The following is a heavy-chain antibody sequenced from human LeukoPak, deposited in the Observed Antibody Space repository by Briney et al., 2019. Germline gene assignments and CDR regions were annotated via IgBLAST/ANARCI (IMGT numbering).Heavy chain of an antibody. CDR1: GFTFSDHY. J-gene: IGHJ4*02. D-gene: IGHD4-17*01. CDR3: ARDPDYGDPD. CDR2: ITSSGTTS. Sequence: GGSLRLSCTASGFTFSDHYMSRFRLSPGKGLEWLSYITSSGTTSDYADSVKGRFTISRDNAKNSMYLQMNSLRPEDTAVYYCARDPDYGDPDWGQGTLVTVSS. V-gene: IGHV3-11*01.